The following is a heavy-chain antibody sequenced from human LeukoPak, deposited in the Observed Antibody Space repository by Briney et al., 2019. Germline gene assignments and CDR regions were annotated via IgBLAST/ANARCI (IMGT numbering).Heavy chain of an antibody. CDR1: GFTFSSYG. V-gene: IGHV3-30*18. CDR3: AKEARYSSTTRYHTFDY. Sequence: GGSLRLSCAASGFTFSSYGMHWVRQAPGKGLEWVAVVSYDGSTKYYADSVKGRFTISRDNSRNTLFLQMDSLRAEDTAVYYCAKEARYSSTTRYHTFDYWGQGTLVTFSS. D-gene: IGHD2-2*01. CDR2: VSYDGSTK. J-gene: IGHJ4*02.